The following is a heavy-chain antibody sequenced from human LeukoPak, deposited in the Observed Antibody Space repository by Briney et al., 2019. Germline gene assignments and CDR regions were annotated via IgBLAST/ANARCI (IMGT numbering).Heavy chain of an antibody. V-gene: IGHV4-34*01. CDR2: INHSGNT. CDR3: ARSGYSYGADSLDI. D-gene: IGHD5-18*01. CDR1: GGSFSGYY. Sequence: SETLSLTCAVYGGSFSGYYWSWIRQPPGKGLEWIGEINHSGNTNSNPSLKSRVTISVDTSKNQFSLKLSSVTAADTAVYFCARSGYSYGADSLDIWGQGTMVTVSS. J-gene: IGHJ3*02.